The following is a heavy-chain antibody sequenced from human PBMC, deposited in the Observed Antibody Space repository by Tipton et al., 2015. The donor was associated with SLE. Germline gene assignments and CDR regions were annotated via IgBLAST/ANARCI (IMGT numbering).Heavy chain of an antibody. V-gene: IGHV3-23*01. CDR2: IRDSGGTT. CDR3: AKDWRYSSNWHYAFDI. J-gene: IGHJ3*02. D-gene: IGHD6-13*01. CDR1: GFPFGNYA. Sequence: LRLSCEASGFPFGNYAMSWFRQAPGKGLEWVSAIRDSGGTTHYADSVKGRFTISRDNSKDTLYLQVNTLRAEDTAVYYCAKDWRYSSNWHYAFDIWGQGTRVTVSS.